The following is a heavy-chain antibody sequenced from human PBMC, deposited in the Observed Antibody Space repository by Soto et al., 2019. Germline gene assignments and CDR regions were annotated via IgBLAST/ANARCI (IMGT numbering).Heavy chain of an antibody. J-gene: IGHJ6*02. D-gene: IGHD3-10*02. CDR2: INPKFGDT. V-gene: IGHV1-2*02. CDR3: ARNMDYYYGRGSGNGHGV. Sequence: QVQLVQSGAEVKEPGDSVRVSCEASGYTFTAYHIHWVRQAPGQGLEWMGWINPKFGDTTYAQDFQGRVSMTRDMAISKSDMELSRLTSDDTAIYYCARNMDYYYGRGSGNGHGVWGQGTTVTVFS. CDR1: GYTFTAYH.